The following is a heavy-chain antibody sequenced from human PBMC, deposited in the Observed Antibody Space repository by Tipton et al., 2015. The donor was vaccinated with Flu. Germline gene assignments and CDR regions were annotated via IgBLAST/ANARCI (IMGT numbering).Heavy chain of an antibody. CDR1: GFTFSNYW. CDR3: ARQIGGGDCY. J-gene: IGHJ4*02. Sequence: SLRLSCVDSGFTFSNYWMSWVRQAPGKGLEWVANINQDGSVKYFVDSVKGRSTISRDNAKNLVYLQMDSLRAEDTAVYYCARQIGGGDCYWGQGTLVTVSS. CDR2: INQDGSVK. D-gene: IGHD2-21*01. V-gene: IGHV3-7*03.